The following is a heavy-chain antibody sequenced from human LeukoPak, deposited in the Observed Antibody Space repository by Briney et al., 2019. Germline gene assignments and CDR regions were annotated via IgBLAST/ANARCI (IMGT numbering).Heavy chain of an antibody. Sequence: SSQTLSLTCTVSGGSISSGDYYWSWIRQPPGKSLEWIGYIYYSGSTYYNPSLKSRVTISVDTSKNQFSLKLSSVTAADTAVYYCARVSGGDHYYYYYMDVWGKGTTVTVSS. CDR3: ARVSGGDHYYYYYMDV. CDR2: IYYSGST. V-gene: IGHV4-30-4*08. D-gene: IGHD2-21*01. CDR1: GGSISSGDYY. J-gene: IGHJ6*03.